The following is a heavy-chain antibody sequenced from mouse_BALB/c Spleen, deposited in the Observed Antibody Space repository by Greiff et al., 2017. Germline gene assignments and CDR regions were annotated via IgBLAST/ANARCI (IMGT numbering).Heavy chain of an antibody. D-gene: IGHD2-1*01. CDR1: GFTFSSYY. V-gene: IGHV5-6-2*01. CDR2: INSNGGST. CDR3: ARVYYPYAMDY. Sequence: DVQLVESGGGLVKLGGSLKLSCAASGFTFSSYYMSWVRQTPEKRLELVAAINSNGGSTYYPDTVKGRFTISRDNAKNTLYLQMSSLKSEDTALYYCARVYYPYAMDYWGQGTSVTVSS. J-gene: IGHJ4*01.